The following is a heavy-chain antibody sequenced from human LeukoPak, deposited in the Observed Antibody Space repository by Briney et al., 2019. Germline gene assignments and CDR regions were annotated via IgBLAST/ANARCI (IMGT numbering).Heavy chain of an antibody. CDR2: IYYSGST. CDR1: GGSISSSSYY. Sequence: SETLSLTCTVSGGSISSSSYYWGWIRQPPGKGLEWIGRIYYSGSTYYNPSLKSRVTISVDTSKNQFSLKLSSVTAADTAVYYCARREEDTAMVTGGIDYWGQGTLVTVSS. J-gene: IGHJ4*02. CDR3: ARREEDTAMVTGGIDY. D-gene: IGHD5-18*01. V-gene: IGHV4-39*01.